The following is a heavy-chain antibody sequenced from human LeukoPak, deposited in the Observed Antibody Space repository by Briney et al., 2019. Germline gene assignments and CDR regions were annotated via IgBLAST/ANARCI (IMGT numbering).Heavy chain of an antibody. Sequence: GGSLSLSCAAPGFTFSCSAMSRVRQAPGKGLEWVSAISGSGGSTYYADSVKGRFTISRDNCKNTLYLQMNSLRAEDTAVYYCAKEMATPAVFDYWGQGTLVTVSS. CDR2: ISGSGGST. V-gene: IGHV3-23*01. CDR1: GFTFSCSA. D-gene: IGHD5-24*01. CDR3: AKEMATPAVFDY. J-gene: IGHJ4*02.